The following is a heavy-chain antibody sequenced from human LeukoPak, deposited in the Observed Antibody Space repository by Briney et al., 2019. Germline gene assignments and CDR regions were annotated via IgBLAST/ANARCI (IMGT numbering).Heavy chain of an antibody. J-gene: IGHJ6*03. CDR2: ISSSSSYI. D-gene: IGHD3-22*01. V-gene: IGHV3-21*06. CDR1: GFTFSSYS. CDR3: ARGVHDSTGYYSLYWYYYMDV. Sequence: GGSLRLSCAASGFTFSSYSMNWVRQAPGKGLEWVSSISSSSSYIYYAYAVKGRFTISRDNAKNSLYLQMNSLRAEDTAVYYCARGVHDSTGYYSLYWYYYMDVWGKGTTVTVSS.